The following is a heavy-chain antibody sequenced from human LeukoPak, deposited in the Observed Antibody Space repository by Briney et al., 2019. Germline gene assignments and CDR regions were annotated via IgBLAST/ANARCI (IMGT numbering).Heavy chain of an antibody. Sequence: GGSLRLSCAASGFTFSSYAMHWVRQAPGKGLEWVAVISYDGSNKYYADSVKGRFTISRDNSKNTLYLQMNSLRAEDTAAYYCARDLGNWGQGTLVTVSS. D-gene: IGHD6-13*01. V-gene: IGHV3-30*04. CDR3: ARDLGN. CDR2: ISYDGSNK. J-gene: IGHJ4*02. CDR1: GFTFSSYA.